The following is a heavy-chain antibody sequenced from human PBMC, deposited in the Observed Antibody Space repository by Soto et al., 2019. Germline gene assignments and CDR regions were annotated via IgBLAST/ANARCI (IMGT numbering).Heavy chain of an antibody. V-gene: IGHV4-4*07. CDR2: IYVSGAT. Sequence: TLSLTCNVSGASVTTKYWNWIRQPAGKGLEWLGRIYVSGATSYNPALKSRLTMSVDPSKNQFSLRLKSVTAADTAVYYCARDGGPGGWNPNWFDPWGQGRLVTVSA. D-gene: IGHD1-1*01. J-gene: IGHJ5*02. CDR3: ARDGGPGGWNPNWFDP. CDR1: GASVTTKY.